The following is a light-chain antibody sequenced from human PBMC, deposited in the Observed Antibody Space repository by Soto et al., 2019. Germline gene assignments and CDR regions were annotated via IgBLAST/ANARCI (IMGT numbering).Light chain of an antibody. CDR2: KAS. V-gene: IGKV1-5*03. CDR1: PTINNL. CDR3: QQYSSYPSLT. Sequence: IQMTQSPSTLSASVGGRGSNPCRASPTINNLMAWYQQKPGQAPKLLIYKASNLETGVPSRFSGSGSGTEFTLTISSLQPDDFATYYCQQYSSYPSLTFGGGTKVDIK. J-gene: IGKJ4*01.